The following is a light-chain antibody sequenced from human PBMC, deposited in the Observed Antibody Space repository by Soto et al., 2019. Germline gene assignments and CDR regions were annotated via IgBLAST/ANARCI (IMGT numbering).Light chain of an antibody. V-gene: IGKV3-15*01. CDR1: QSVASN. CDR3: QQYHNWPPQYT. J-gene: IGKJ2*01. Sequence: EIVMTQSPASLSVSPGDGATLSCRASQSVASNVAWYQQKPGQGPRLLIHGASTSAVGVPARFSGGGSGTDFTLTISTLQSEDFAVYYCQQYHNWPPQYTFGQGTKLQIK. CDR2: GAS.